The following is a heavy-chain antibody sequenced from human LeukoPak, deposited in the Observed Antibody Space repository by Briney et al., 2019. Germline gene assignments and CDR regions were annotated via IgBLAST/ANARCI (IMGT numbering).Heavy chain of an antibody. Sequence: DPSETLSLTCAVYGGSFSGCYWSWIRQPPGKGLEWIGEINHSGSTNYNPSLKSRVTISVDTSKNQFSLKLSSVTAADTAVYYCARGSPGTDAFDIWGQGTMVTVSS. CDR3: ARGSPGTDAFDI. V-gene: IGHV4-34*01. CDR1: GGSFSGCY. CDR2: INHSGST. J-gene: IGHJ3*02. D-gene: IGHD1-1*01.